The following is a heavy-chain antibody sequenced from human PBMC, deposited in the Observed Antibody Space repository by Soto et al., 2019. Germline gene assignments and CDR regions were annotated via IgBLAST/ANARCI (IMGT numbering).Heavy chain of an antibody. CDR3: AREYYGDYRGLGAFDI. CDR1: GYTFTGYY. Sequence: QVQLVQSGAEVKKPGASVKVSCKASGYTFTGYYMHWVRQAPGQGLEWMGWINPNSGGTNYAQKLQGWVTMTRDTSISTAYMELSRQRYDDTAVYYCAREYYGDYRGLGAFDIWGQGTMVTLSS. CDR2: INPNSGGT. D-gene: IGHD4-17*01. V-gene: IGHV1-2*04. J-gene: IGHJ3*02.